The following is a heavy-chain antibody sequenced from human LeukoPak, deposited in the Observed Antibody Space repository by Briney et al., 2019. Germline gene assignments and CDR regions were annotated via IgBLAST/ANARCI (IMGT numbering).Heavy chain of an antibody. D-gene: IGHD3-10*01. J-gene: IGHJ4*02. Sequence: SETLSLTCTVSGGSISSYYWSWIRQPPGKGLEWIGYIYYSGSTNYNPSLKSRVAISVDTSKNQFSLKLSSVTAADTAVYYCATRSYYYGSGSPFDYWGQGTLVTVSS. CDR3: ATRSYYYGSGSPFDY. CDR1: GGSISSYY. CDR2: IYYSGST. V-gene: IGHV4-59*01.